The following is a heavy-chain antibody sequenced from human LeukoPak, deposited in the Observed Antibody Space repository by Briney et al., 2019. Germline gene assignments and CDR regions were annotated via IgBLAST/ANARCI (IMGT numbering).Heavy chain of an antibody. V-gene: IGHV3-21*01. CDR3: ARWPYSSSYYFDY. J-gene: IGHJ4*02. CDR1: GFTFSDYN. Sequence: GGSLRLSCAASGFTFSDYNMNWVRQSPEKGLEWVSSITSGATYIYYADSVRGRFTLSRDNAKSSLYLQMNSLRAEDTAVYYCARWPYSSSYYFDYWGQGTLVTVSS. CDR2: ITSGATYI. D-gene: IGHD6-6*01.